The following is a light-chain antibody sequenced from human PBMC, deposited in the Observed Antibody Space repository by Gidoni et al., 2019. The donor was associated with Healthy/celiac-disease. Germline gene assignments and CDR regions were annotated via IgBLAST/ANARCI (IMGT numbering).Light chain of an antibody. CDR1: QGISSY. V-gene: IGKV1-8*01. J-gene: IGKJ1*01. Sequence: AIRMTQSPPSLSASTGDRVTSTCRASQGISSYLAWYQQKPGKAPKLLIYAASTLQSGVPSRFSGSGSGTDFTLTISSLQSEDFATYYCQQYYSYPRTFGQGTKVEIK. CDR3: QQYYSYPRT. CDR2: AAS.